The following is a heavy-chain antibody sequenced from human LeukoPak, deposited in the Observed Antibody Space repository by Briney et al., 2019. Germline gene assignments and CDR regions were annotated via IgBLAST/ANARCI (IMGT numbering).Heavy chain of an antibody. V-gene: IGHV1-2*02. CDR3: ATAMVRYYSYYMDV. Sequence: ASVKVSCKASGYTFTGYYMHWVRQAPGQGLEWMGWINPNSGGTSYAQKFQGRVTMTRDTSISTAYMELSRLRSDDTAVYYCATAMVRYYSYYMDVWGKGTTVTISS. CDR2: INPNSGGT. D-gene: IGHD2-2*01. J-gene: IGHJ6*03. CDR1: GYTFTGYY.